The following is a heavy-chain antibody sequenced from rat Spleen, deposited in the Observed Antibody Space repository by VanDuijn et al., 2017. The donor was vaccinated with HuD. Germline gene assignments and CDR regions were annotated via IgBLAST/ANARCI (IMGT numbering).Heavy chain of an antibody. J-gene: IGHJ2*01. V-gene: IGHV5-7*01. CDR2: ISYDGSIT. CDR1: GFTFSDYN. CDR3: TRMRHYFDS. Sequence: EVQLVESGGGLVQPGRSLKLSCAASGFTFSDYNMAWVRQAPKKGLEWVATISYDGSITYYRDSVKGRFTISRDNANSTLYLQMNSLRSEDTATYYCTRMRHYFDSWGQGVMVTVSS.